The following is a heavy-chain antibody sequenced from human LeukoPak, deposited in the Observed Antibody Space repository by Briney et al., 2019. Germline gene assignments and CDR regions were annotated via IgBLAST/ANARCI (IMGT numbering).Heavy chain of an antibody. CDR3: AKDNGPPLWFGELLFNWFDP. CDR2: ISGSGGST. J-gene: IGHJ5*02. Sequence: GGSLRLSCAASGFTFSSYAMSWVRQAPGKGLEWVSAISGSGGSTYYADSVKGRFAISRDNSKNTLYLQMNSLRAEDTAVYYCAKDNGPPLWFGELLFNWFDPWGQGTLVTVSS. D-gene: IGHD3-10*01. CDR1: GFTFSSYA. V-gene: IGHV3-23*01.